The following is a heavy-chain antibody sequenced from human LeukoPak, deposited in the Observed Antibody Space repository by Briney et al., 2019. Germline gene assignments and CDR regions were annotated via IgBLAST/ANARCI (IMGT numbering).Heavy chain of an antibody. CDR3: ARGGVPPFFLEWFHDY. CDR2: ISYDGSNK. D-gene: IGHD3-3*01. V-gene: IGHV3-30-3*01. J-gene: IGHJ4*02. Sequence: PGGSLRLSCAASGFTFSSYAMHWVRQAPGKGLEWVAVISYDGSNKYYADSVKGRFTISRDNSKNTLYLQMNSLRAEDTAVYYCARGGVPPFFLEWFHDYWGQGTLVTVSS. CDR1: GFTFSSYA.